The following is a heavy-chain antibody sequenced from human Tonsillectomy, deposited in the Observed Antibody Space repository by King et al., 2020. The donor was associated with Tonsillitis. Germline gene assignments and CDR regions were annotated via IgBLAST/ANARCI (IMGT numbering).Heavy chain of an antibody. J-gene: IGHJ4*02. V-gene: IGHV3-30*04. CDR2: ISYDGSNK. D-gene: IGHD6-13*01. Sequence: VQLVESGGGVVQPGRSLRLSCAASGFTFSSFAMHWVRQAPGKGLEWVAVISYDGSNKYYADSVEGRFTISRDNSKNTLYLQINSLRAEDTAVYYCARAGRSAAGILVYWGQGTLVTVSS. CDR3: ARAGRSAAGILVY. CDR1: GFTFSSFA.